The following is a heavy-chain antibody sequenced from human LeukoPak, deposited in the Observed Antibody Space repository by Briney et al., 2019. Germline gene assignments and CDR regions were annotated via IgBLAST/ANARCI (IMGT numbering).Heavy chain of an antibody. D-gene: IGHD4-17*01. Sequence: SETLSLTCTVSGGSISYYYWSWIRQPPGKGLEWIGNIYYSGSTKYNPSLKSQITITVDTSKNQFSLKLSSVTAADTAMYYCARQGNGDLYYFDYWGQGTLVTVSS. J-gene: IGHJ4*02. CDR1: GGSISYYY. CDR3: ARQGNGDLYYFDY. V-gene: IGHV4-59*08. CDR2: IYYSGST.